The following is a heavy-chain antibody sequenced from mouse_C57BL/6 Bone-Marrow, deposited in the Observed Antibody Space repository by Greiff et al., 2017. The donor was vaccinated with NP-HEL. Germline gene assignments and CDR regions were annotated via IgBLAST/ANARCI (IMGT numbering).Heavy chain of an antibody. Sequence: QVQLQQPGAELVKPGASVKLSCKASGYTFTSYWMQWVKQRPGQGLEWIGEIDPSDSYTNYNQKFKGKATLTVDTSSSTAYMQLSSLTSEDSAVYYCARYDYGSSYVTWFAYWGQGTLVTVSA. CDR3: ARYDYGSSYVTWFAY. CDR2: IDPSDSYT. CDR1: GYTFTSYW. V-gene: IGHV1-50*01. J-gene: IGHJ3*01. D-gene: IGHD1-1*01.